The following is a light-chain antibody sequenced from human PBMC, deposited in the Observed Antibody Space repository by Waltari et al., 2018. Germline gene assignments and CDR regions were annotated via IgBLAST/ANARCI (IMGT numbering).Light chain of an antibody. J-gene: IGKJ5*01. V-gene: IGKV4-1*01. CDR3: QQYYSIPPT. Sequence: DIVMTQSPDSLAVSLGERATINCKSSQSVLYSSNHKNYLAWYQQKPGQPPKLLIYGASTRESGVPDRFSGSGSGTDFTLTISSLQAEDVAVYYCQQYYSIPPTFGQGTRLEIK. CDR2: GAS. CDR1: QSVLYSSNHKNY.